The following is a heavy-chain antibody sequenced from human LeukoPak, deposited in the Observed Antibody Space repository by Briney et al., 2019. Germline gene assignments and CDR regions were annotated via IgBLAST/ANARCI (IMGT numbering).Heavy chain of an antibody. V-gene: IGHV4-39*07. J-gene: IGHJ4*02. CDR2: IYYSGST. CDR1: GGSFSSSSYY. Sequence: PSETLSLTCTVSGGSFSSSSYYWGWIRQPPGKGLEWIGSIYYSGSTYYNPSLKSRVTISVDTSKNQFSLKLSSVTAADTAVYYCARSRLGPIVGATTYRYYFDYWGQGTLVTVSS. D-gene: IGHD1-26*01. CDR3: ARSRLGPIVGATTYRYYFDY.